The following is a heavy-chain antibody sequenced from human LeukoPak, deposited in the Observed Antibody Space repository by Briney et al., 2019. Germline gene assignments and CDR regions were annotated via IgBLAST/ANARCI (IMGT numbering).Heavy chain of an antibody. V-gene: IGHV4-39*07. CDR2: IYYSGST. J-gene: IGHJ4*02. CDR1: GGSISSSSYY. CDR3: ARGGAYSSADY. D-gene: IGHD3-22*01. Sequence: SETLSLTCTVSGGSISSSSYYWGWIRQPPWKGLEWIGSIYYSGSTYYNPSLKSRVTISVDKSKNQFSLKLSSVTAADTAVYYCARGGAYSSADYWGQGTLVTVSS.